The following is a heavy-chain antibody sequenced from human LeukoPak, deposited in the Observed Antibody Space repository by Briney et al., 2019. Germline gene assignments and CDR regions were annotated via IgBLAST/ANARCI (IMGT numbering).Heavy chain of an antibody. CDR2: ISPDKT. D-gene: IGHD3-10*01. Sequence: GGSLRLSCAASGFSFSTNPMSWVRQAPGKGLEWVSAISPDKTYYADSVKGRLTISRDNYKNTVDLHMNSLRAEDTAIYYCVKEHVDRAFTRSFEIWGQGTVVTVSS. CDR3: VKEHVDRAFTRSFEI. J-gene: IGHJ3*02. CDR1: GFSFSTNP. V-gene: IGHV3-23*01.